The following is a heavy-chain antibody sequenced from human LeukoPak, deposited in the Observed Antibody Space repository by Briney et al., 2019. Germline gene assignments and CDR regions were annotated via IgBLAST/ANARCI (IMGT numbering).Heavy chain of an antibody. Sequence: PGGSLRLSCAVSGFTLSNYGMSWVRQAPGKGLEWVAGISDSGGRTNYADSVKGRFSIFRDNPKNTLYLQMNSLRAEDTAVYFCAKRGVVIRVILVGFHKEANYFDSWGQGALVTVSS. J-gene: IGHJ4*02. D-gene: IGHD3-22*01. CDR2: ISDSGGRT. CDR3: AKRGVVIRVILVGFHKEANYFDS. V-gene: IGHV3-23*01. CDR1: GFTLSNYG.